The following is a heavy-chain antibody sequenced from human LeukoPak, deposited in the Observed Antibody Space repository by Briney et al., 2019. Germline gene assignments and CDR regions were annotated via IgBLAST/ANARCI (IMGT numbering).Heavy chain of an antibody. CDR3: ARLSARYCSSTSCFHFRADAFDI. Sequence: SETLSLTCTVSGGSISSYYWSWIRQPPGKGLEWIGYIYYSGSTNYNPSLKSRVTISVDTSKNQFSLKLSSVTAADTAVYYCARLSARYCSSTSCFHFRADAFDIWGQGTMVTVSS. D-gene: IGHD2-2*01. CDR1: GGSISSYY. CDR2: IYYSGST. J-gene: IGHJ3*02. V-gene: IGHV4-59*12.